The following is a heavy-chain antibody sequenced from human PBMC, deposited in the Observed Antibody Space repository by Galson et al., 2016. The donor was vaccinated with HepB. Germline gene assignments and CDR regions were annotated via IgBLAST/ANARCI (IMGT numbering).Heavy chain of an antibody. Sequence: SVKVSCKASGYTFTTYGISWVRQAPGQGLEWMGWISAYNGNTNYAQKPQGRVTMTTDTSTSTAYMELTSLRSDDTAVYYCARDPRKIRYQLLEIYYYYCAMDVWGQGTTVTVSS. V-gene: IGHV1-18*01. CDR2: ISAYNGNT. CDR1: GYTFTTYG. CDR3: ARDPRKIRYQLLEIYYYYCAMDV. D-gene: IGHD2-2*01. J-gene: IGHJ6*02.